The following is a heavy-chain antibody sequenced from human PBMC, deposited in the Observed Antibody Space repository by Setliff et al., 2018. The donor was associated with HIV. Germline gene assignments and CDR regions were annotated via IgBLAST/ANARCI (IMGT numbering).Heavy chain of an antibody. D-gene: IGHD3-22*01. Sequence: KPSETLSLTCTVSGGSISSGGYYWSWIRQHPGKGLEWIGYIYYSGSTYYNPSLKSRVTISVGTSKNQFSLKLSSVTAADTAVFYCARGALYYYDTGGYSYFDYWGQGTLVTVSS. CDR2: IYYSGST. V-gene: IGHV4-31*03. CDR3: ARGALYYYDTGGYSYFDY. CDR1: GGSISSGGYY. J-gene: IGHJ4*02.